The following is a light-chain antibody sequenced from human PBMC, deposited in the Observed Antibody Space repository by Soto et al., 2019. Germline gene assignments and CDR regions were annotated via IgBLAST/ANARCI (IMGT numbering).Light chain of an antibody. CDR3: QQTYSIPRT. CDR1: QSVLYSSNNKKY. J-gene: IGKJ1*01. Sequence: DIVMTQSPDSLAVSLGERATINCKSSQSVLYSSNNKKYLTWYQQKPGKTPRLLIYAASSLQSGVPSRFSGSGSGTDFTLTISGLQSEDFATYYCQQTYSIPRTFGQGTKV. CDR2: AAS. V-gene: IGKV4-1*01.